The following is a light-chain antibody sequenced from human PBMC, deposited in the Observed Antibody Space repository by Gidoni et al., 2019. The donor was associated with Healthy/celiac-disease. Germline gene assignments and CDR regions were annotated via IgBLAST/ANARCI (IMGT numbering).Light chain of an antibody. J-gene: IGKJ2*04. V-gene: IGKV1D-13*01. Sequence: AIQLTQSPSSLSASVGDRVTITCRASQGISSALAWYQQKPGKAPKLLIYDASSLESGVPSRFSGSGSGTDFTLTISSLQPEDFATYYCQQFNNYPQCSFGQGTKLEIK. CDR2: DAS. CDR1: QGISSA. CDR3: QQFNNYPQCS.